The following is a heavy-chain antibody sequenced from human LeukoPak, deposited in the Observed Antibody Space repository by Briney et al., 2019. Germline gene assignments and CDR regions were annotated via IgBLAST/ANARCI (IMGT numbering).Heavy chain of an antibody. Sequence: GGSLRLSCAASGFTFSSYSMNWVRQAPGKGLEWVSYISSSSSTIYYADSVKGRFTISRDNAKNSLYLQMNSLRAEDTAVYYCAREAPYCSSTSCYFDYWGQGTLVTVSS. CDR1: GFTFSSYS. CDR3: AREAPYCSSTSCYFDY. V-gene: IGHV3-48*01. D-gene: IGHD2-2*01. J-gene: IGHJ4*02. CDR2: ISSSSSTI.